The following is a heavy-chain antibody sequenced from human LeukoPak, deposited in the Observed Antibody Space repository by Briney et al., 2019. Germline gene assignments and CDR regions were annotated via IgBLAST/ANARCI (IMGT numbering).Heavy chain of an antibody. D-gene: IGHD5-18*01. J-gene: IGHJ4*02. CDR2: VFDSGRT. CDR1: GGSMTTHH. V-gene: IGHV4-59*11. Sequence: SETLSLTCTASGGSMTTHHWNWIRQTPGKGLEWIGYVFDSGRTKENPSLKSRVTLSADTSKNQLSLRLSSVTAADTAVYYCTTIKRGNIFGYFDFWGQGILVTVSS. CDR3: TTIKRGNIFGYFDF.